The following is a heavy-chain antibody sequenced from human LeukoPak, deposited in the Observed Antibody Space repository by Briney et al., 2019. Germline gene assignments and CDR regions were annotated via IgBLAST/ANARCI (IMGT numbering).Heavy chain of an antibody. Sequence: GGSLRLSCTASGFTFSNAWMSWVRQAPGKRLEWVGRIKSKPAGGSTDYAAPVKGRFTISRDDSKNTLYLQMNSLKTEDTAVYYCTTEYYYDSSGSDYFAYWGQETLVTVSS. J-gene: IGHJ4*02. V-gene: IGHV3-15*01. CDR2: IKSKPAGGST. D-gene: IGHD3-22*01. CDR3: TTEYYYDSSGSDYFAY. CDR1: GFTFSNAW.